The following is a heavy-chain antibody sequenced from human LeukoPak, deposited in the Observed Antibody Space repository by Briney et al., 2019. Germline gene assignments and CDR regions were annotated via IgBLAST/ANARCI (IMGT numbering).Heavy chain of an antibody. CDR1: GYTFTGYY. CDR2: INPNSGAT. CDR3: ARSGVTTIPNFDY. V-gene: IGHV1-2*02. J-gene: IGHJ4*02. Sequence: AXVKVSCKASGYTFTGYYIHWVRQAPGQGLEWMVWINPNSGATNSVQKFQGRVTMTRDTSISTAYMELNGLRSDDTAVYYCARSGVTTIPNFDYWAREPWSPSPQ. D-gene: IGHD5-12*01.